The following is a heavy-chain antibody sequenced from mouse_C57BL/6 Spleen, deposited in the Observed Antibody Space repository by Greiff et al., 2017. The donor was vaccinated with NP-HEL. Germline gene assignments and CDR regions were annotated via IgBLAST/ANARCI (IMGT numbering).Heavy chain of an antibody. CDR2: IYPRSGNT. CDR1: GYTFTSYG. CDR3: ARRDTTVVATEAMDY. D-gene: IGHD1-1*01. Sequence: QVQLQQPGAELARPGASVKLSCKASGYTFTSYGISWVKQRTGQGLEWIGEIYPRSGNTYYNEKFKGKATLTADKSSSTAYMELRSLTSEDSAVYFCARRDTTVVATEAMDYWGQGTSVTVSS. V-gene: IGHV1-81*01. J-gene: IGHJ4*01.